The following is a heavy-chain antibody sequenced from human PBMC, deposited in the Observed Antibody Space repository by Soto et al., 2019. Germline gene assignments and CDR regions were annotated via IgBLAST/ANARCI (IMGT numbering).Heavy chain of an antibody. CDR3: ARDLSGFDY. Sequence: SVKVSCKASGGPFISYAIIWVRQAPGQGLEWMGGIIPIFGTANYAQKFQGRVTITADKSTSTAYMELSSLRSEDTAVYYCARDLSGFDYWGQGTLVTVSS. V-gene: IGHV1-69*06. CDR2: IIPIFGTA. J-gene: IGHJ4*02. CDR1: GGPFISYA. D-gene: IGHD3-10*01.